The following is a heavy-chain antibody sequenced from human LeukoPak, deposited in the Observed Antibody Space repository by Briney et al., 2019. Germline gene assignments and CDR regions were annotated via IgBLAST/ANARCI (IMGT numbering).Heavy chain of an antibody. CDR2: ISSSSSYI. Sequence: GGSLRLSCTTSGFTFGGHTMHWVRQAPGKGLEWVSSISSSSSYIYYADSVKGRFTISRDNAKNSLYLQMNSLRAEDTAVYYCARKVVVAATNWFDPWGQGTLVTVSS. CDR1: GFTFGGHT. D-gene: IGHD2-15*01. CDR3: ARKVVVAATNWFDP. J-gene: IGHJ5*02. V-gene: IGHV3-21*01.